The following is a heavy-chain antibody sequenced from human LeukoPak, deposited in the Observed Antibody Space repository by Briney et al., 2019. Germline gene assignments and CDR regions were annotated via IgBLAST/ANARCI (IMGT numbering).Heavy chain of an antibody. Sequence: GASVKVSCKASGGTFSSYAISWVRQAPGQGLEWMGGIIPISGTANYAQKFQGRVTITADKSTSTAYMELSSLRSEDTAVYYCATILDCSSTSCYEPLVDYWGQGTLVTVSS. V-gene: IGHV1-69*06. CDR1: GGTFSSYA. CDR3: ATILDCSSTSCYEPLVDY. D-gene: IGHD2-2*01. CDR2: IIPISGTA. J-gene: IGHJ4*02.